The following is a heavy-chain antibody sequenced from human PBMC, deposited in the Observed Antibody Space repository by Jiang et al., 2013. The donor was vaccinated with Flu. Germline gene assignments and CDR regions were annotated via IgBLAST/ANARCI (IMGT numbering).Heavy chain of an antibody. J-gene: IGHJ6*02. V-gene: IGHV4-59*01. CDR1: GGSINSYF. CDR3: ARVEETDYYYGMDV. CDR2: IYYSGST. D-gene: IGHD1-1*01. Sequence: KPSETLSLTCTVSGGSINSYFWNWIRQPPGKGLEWIGYIYYSGSTDYNPSLKSRVSISVDTSKNQFSLKLSSVTAADTAVYYCARVEETDYYYGMDVWGQGTTVTVSS.